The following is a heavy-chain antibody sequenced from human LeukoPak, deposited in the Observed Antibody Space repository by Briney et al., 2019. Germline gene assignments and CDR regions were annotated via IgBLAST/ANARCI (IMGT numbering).Heavy chain of an antibody. V-gene: IGHV1-2*02. CDR1: GYTFTGYY. D-gene: IGHD6-13*01. J-gene: IGHJ5*02. CDR2: INPNSGGT. Sequence: ASVKVSCKASGYTFTGYYMHWVRQAPGQGLEWMGWINPNSGGTNYAQKFQGRVTMTRDTSISTAYMELSRLRSDDTAVYYCARDLVAAPSTDDWFDPWGQGTLATVSS. CDR3: ARDLVAAPSTDDWFDP.